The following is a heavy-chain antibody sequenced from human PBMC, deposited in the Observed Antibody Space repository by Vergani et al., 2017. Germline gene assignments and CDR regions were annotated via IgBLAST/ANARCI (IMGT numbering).Heavy chain of an antibody. CDR2: IYYSGST. CDR3: ARDSGSFKSPTYYYYYGMDV. J-gene: IGHJ6*02. CDR1: GGSISSGSYY. V-gene: IGHV4-61*10. D-gene: IGHD3-10*01. Sequence: QVQLQESGPGLVKPSQTLSLTCTVSGGSISSGSYYWSWIRQPAGKGLEWIGYIYYSGSTNYNPSLKSRVTISVDTSKNQFSLKLSSVTAADTAVYYCARDSGSFKSPTYYYYYGMDVWGQGTTVTVS.